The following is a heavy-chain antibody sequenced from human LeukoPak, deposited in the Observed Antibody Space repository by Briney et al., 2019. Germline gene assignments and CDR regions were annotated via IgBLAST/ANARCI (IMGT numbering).Heavy chain of an antibody. V-gene: IGHV3-74*01. CDR2: INSDGSGT. CDR3: AGNLYTRFGDC. Sequence: PGGSLRLSCAASGFTFSDYWMHWVRQTPEKGLVWVSRINSDGSGTIYADSVKGRFTISRDNAQNTLYLQMNSLRAEDTAVYYCAGNLYTRFGDCWGQGALVTVSS. J-gene: IGHJ4*02. CDR1: GFTFSDYW. D-gene: IGHD2-2*01.